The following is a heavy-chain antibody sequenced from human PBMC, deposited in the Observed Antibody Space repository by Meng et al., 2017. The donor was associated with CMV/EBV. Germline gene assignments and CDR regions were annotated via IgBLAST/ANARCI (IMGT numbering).Heavy chain of an antibody. Sequence: GESLKISCAASGFTVSSHYMSWVRQAPGKGLEWVSVIYSGGSTYYADSVKGRFTISRDNSKNTLYLQMNSLRSEGTAVYYCARGRGGYYWGYWGQGTLVTVSS. J-gene: IGHJ4*02. D-gene: IGHD3-16*01. CDR1: GFTVSSHY. CDR2: IYSGGST. V-gene: IGHV3-53*01. CDR3: ARGRGGYYWGY.